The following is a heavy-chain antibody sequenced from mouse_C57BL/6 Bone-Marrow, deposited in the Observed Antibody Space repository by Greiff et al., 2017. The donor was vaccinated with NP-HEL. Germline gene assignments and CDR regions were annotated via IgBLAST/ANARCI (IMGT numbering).Heavy chain of an antibody. Sequence: VQLQQPGAELVRPGSSVKLSCKASGYTFTSYWMHWVKQRPIQGLEWIGNIDPSDSETHYNQKFKDKATLTVDKSSSTAYMQLSSLTSEDSAVYYCARGDGPHWYFDVWGTGTTVTVSS. CDR2: IDPSDSET. CDR3: ARGDGPHWYFDV. D-gene: IGHD2-3*01. CDR1: GYTFTSYW. J-gene: IGHJ1*03. V-gene: IGHV1-52*01.